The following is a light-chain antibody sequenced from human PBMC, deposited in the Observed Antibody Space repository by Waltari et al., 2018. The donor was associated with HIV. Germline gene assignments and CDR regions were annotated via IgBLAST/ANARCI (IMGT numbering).Light chain of an antibody. CDR1: KSNIGTNL. CDR3: ASWDDNLGHWI. CDR2: RND. Sequence: QPKMTQAPSASKTPGQRLTMSCSGTKSNIGTNLISWYQQIAGAAPRLVMARNDQRPAGVPDRFSGTKSGTSAFLAITGLRLDDEATYFCASWDDNLGHWIFGGGTKLTVL. J-gene: IGLJ2*01. V-gene: IGLV1-47*01.